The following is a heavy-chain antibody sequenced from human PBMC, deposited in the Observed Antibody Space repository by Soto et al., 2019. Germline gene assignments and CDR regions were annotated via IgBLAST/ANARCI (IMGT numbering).Heavy chain of an antibody. CDR3: STPPPHYYYYGMDV. Sequence: QVQLVQSGAEVKKPGSSVKVSCKASGGTFSSYAISWVRQAPGQGLEWMGGIIPIFGTANYAQTFQGRVTTTADESTSTAHMELSSLRSEDTAVYYCSTPPPHYYYYGMDVWGQGTTVTVSS. J-gene: IGHJ6*02. CDR2: IIPIFGTA. CDR1: GGTFSSYA. D-gene: IGHD4-17*01. V-gene: IGHV1-69*12.